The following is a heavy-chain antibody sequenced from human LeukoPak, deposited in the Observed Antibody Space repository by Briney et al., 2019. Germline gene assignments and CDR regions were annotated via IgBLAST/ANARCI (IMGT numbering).Heavy chain of an antibody. V-gene: IGHV4-59*01. CDR2: IYYSGSI. J-gene: IGHJ4*02. CDR3: ARENPSGYYNRPIDY. D-gene: IGHD3-22*01. CDR1: GASMSSYY. Sequence: KPSETLSLTCTVSGASMSSYYWSWIRQHPGKGLEWIGDIYYSGSIKYNPSLKSRVTMSVDTSKNQFSLKLSSVTAADTAIYYCARENPSGYYNRPIDYWGQGTLVTVSS.